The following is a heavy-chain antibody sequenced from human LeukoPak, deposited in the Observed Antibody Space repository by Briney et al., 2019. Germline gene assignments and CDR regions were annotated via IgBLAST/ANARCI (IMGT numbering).Heavy chain of an antibody. CDR3: ARGPIFRQVPAAYDYYYYYMDV. CDR1: GYTFTSYD. D-gene: IGHD2-2*01. J-gene: IGHJ6*03. V-gene: IGHV1-8*03. Sequence: ASVKVSCKASGYTFTSYDINWVRQATGQGLEWMGWMNPNCGNTGYAQKFQGRVTITRNTSISTAYMELSSLRSEDTAVYYCARGPIFRQVPAAYDYYYYYMDVWGKGTTVTVSS. CDR2: MNPNCGNT.